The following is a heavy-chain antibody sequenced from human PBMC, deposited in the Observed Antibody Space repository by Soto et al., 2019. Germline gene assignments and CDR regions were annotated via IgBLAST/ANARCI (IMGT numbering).Heavy chain of an antibody. D-gene: IGHD2-8*01. CDR2: IWSDGSRE. Sequence: PGGSLRLSCVASGFIFRHYGMHWVRQAPGQGLEWVAGIWSDGSREIYADSVKGRFTITRDDSKNTVYLQMNSLRAEDTALYYCAKDRVGGVPDAFDIWGQGTMVTVSS. CDR1: GFIFRHYG. J-gene: IGHJ3*02. CDR3: AKDRVGGVPDAFDI. V-gene: IGHV3-33*06.